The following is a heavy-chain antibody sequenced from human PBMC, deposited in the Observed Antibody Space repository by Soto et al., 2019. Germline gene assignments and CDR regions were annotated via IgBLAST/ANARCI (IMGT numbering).Heavy chain of an antibody. V-gene: IGHV3-7*01. Sequence: GGSLRLSCAASGFTFSGYWMSWVRQTPGKGLEWVANIKQDGSEKYYVDSVKGRFTISRDNAKNSLYLQVVSLRTDDTAIYYCARDRGCSGGNCFPTYSDYWGQGTLVTVSS. J-gene: IGHJ4*02. D-gene: IGHD2-15*01. CDR1: GFTFSGYW. CDR3: ARDRGCSGGNCFPTYSDY. CDR2: IKQDGSEK.